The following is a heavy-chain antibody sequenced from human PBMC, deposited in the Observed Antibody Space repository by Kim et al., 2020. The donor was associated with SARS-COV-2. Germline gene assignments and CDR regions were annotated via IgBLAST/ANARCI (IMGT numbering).Heavy chain of an antibody. CDR3: AKVHSSSWFDN. D-gene: IGHD6-13*01. Sequence: GGSLRLSCAASGFTFSTYAMSWVRQAPGKGLEWVSGISGSGGSTYYADSVKGRVTISRDNSKNTLYLQMNSLRAEDTAVYYCAKVHSSSWFDNWGQGTLVTVSS. V-gene: IGHV3-23*01. CDR2: ISGSGGST. J-gene: IGHJ4*02. CDR1: GFTFSTYA.